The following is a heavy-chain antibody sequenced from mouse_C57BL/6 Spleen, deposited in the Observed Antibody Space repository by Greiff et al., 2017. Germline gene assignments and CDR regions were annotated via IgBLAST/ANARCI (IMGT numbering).Heavy chain of an antibody. CDR1: GYTFTDYY. CDR2: INPNNGGT. Sequence: EVQLQQSGPELVKPGASVKISCKASGYTFTDYYMNWVKQSHGKSLEWIGDINPNNGGTSYNQKFKGKATLTVDKSSSTAYMELRSLTSEDSAVYYCARESIPRGFAYWGQGTLVTVSA. V-gene: IGHV1-26*01. J-gene: IGHJ3*01. D-gene: IGHD5-1-1*01. CDR3: ARESIPRGFAY.